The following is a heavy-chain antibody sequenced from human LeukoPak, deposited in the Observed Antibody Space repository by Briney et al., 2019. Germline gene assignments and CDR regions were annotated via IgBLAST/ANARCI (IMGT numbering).Heavy chain of an antibody. V-gene: IGHV4-30-2*01. CDR3: ARGDIVVVPAAMSVGAFDI. D-gene: IGHD2-2*01. J-gene: IGHJ3*02. CDR2: IYHSGST. CDR1: GGFISSGGYS. Sequence: SETLSLTCAVSGGFISSGGYSWSWIRQPPGKGLEWIGYIYHSGSTYYNPSLKSRVTISVDRSKNQFSLKLSSVTAADTAVYYCARGDIVVVPAAMSVGAFDIWGQGAMVTVSS.